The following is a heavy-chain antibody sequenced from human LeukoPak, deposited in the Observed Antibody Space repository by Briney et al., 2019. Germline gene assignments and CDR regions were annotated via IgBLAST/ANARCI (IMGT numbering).Heavy chain of an antibody. Sequence: GGSLRLSCAASGFTFTNYGMHWVRQAPGKGLEWVAVISYDGSNKYYADSVRGRFTISRDNSTNTLYLQMNSLRAEDTAVYYCAKEDLAGFSSDYWGQGTLLTVSS. CDR3: AKEDLAGFSSDY. V-gene: IGHV3-30*18. J-gene: IGHJ4*02. D-gene: IGHD3/OR15-3a*01. CDR1: GFTFTNYG. CDR2: ISYDGSNK.